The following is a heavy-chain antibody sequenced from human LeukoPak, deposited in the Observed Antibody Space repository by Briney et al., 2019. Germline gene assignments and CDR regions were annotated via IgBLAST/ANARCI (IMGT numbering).Heavy chain of an antibody. J-gene: IGHJ4*02. D-gene: IGHD3-9*01. CDR3: ARVRRFNGYYNVYFDY. Sequence: SETLSLTCTVSGGSISSYYWSWIRQPPGKRLEWIGHVQNGGSTNYNPSLKSRVTTSVDSSNNQVSLKVRSVTAADTAVYYCARVRRFNGYYNVYFDYWGQGTLVTVSS. CDR2: VQNGGST. V-gene: IGHV4-59*01. CDR1: GGSISSYY.